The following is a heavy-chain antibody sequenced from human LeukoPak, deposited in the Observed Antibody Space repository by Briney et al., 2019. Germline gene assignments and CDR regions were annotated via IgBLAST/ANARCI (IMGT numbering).Heavy chain of an antibody. V-gene: IGHV3-7*03. Sequence: QSGGSLRPSCAASGFIFSDYWMSWVRQVPGKGLEWVANIKQDGSEKYYVDSVKGRFTISRDNVKNSLYLQMNSLRAEDTAVYYCARDGAYSYYYYGMDVWGQGTTVTVSS. CDR2: IKQDGSEK. CDR3: ARDGAYSYYYYGMDV. CDR1: GFIFSDYW. J-gene: IGHJ6*02. D-gene: IGHD4-11*01.